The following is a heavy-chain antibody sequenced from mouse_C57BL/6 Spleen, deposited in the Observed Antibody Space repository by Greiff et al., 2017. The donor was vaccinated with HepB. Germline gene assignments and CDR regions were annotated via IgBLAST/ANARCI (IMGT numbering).Heavy chain of an antibody. Sequence: EVKVVESGGGLVKPGGSLKLSCAASGFTFSDYGMHWVRQAPEKGLEWVAYISSGSSTSYYADTVKGRFTISRDNATNTLFLQMTSLRSEDTAMYYCARFDYYDYGDYWGQGTTLTVSS. CDR2: ISSGSSTS. D-gene: IGHD2-4*01. J-gene: IGHJ2*01. CDR3: ARFDYYDYGDY. V-gene: IGHV5-17*01. CDR1: GFTFSDYG.